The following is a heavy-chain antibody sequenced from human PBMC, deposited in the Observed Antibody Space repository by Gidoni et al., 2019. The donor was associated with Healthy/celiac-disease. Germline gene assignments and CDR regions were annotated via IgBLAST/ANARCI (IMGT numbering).Heavy chain of an antibody. D-gene: IGHD6-25*01. J-gene: IGHJ6*02. V-gene: IGHV3-23*04. CDR1: AFTFSSYA. Sequence: EVQLVESGGGLVQPGGSLRLSCAASAFTFSSYAMSWVRQAPGKGLEWVSAISGGGGSTYYADSVKGRFTISRDNSKNTLYLQMNSLRAEDTAVYYCAKDIPPGYIFVYYYGMDVWGQGTTVTVSS. CDR3: AKDIPPGYIFVYYYGMDV. CDR2: ISGGGGST.